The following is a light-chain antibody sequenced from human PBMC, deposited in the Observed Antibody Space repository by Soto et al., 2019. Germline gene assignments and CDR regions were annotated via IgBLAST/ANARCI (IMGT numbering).Light chain of an antibody. J-gene: IGKJ1*01. CDR3: QHYNSYSEA. V-gene: IGKV1-5*03. Sequence: DIQMTQSPSTLSGSVGDRVTITCRASQTISSWLAWYQQKPGKAPKLLIYKESTLKSGVPSRFSGSGSGTEFTLTISSLQPDDFATYYCQHYNSYSEAFGQGTKV. CDR1: QTISSW. CDR2: KES.